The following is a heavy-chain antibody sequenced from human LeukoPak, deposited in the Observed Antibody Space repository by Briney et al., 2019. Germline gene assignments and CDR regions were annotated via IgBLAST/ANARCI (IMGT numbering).Heavy chain of an antibody. CDR2: ISGSGGTT. J-gene: IGHJ4*02. V-gene: IGHV3-23*01. D-gene: IGHD2-2*01. CDR1: GFTFSSYA. CDR3: ATGGGSIVVPAATGSGYFDY. Sequence: GGSLRLSCAASGFTFSSYAMSWVRQAPGKGLEWVAAISGSGGTTYYADSVKGRFTISRDNSKNTVYLQMNSLRAEDTAVYYCATGGGSIVVPAATGSGYFDYWGQGTLVTVSA.